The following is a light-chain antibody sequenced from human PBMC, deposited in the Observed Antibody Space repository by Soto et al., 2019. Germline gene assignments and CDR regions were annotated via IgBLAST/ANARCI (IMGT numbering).Light chain of an antibody. Sequence: EIVMTQSPATLSVSPGERATLSCRARQSVSSNLAWYQQKPGQAPRLLIYGAFTRATDIPARFSGSGSGTEFTLTISSLQSEDFAVYYCQQYNNWPPMYTFGQGTKLEIK. V-gene: IGKV3-15*01. CDR1: QSVSSN. J-gene: IGKJ2*01. CDR2: GAF. CDR3: QQYNNWPPMYT.